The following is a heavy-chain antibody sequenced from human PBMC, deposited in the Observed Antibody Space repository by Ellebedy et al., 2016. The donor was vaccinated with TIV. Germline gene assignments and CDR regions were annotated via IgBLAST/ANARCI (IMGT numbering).Heavy chain of an antibody. J-gene: IGHJ4*02. V-gene: IGHV3-21*01. CDR3: ARADTGYCSSTSCFLDLDY. CDR2: ISDSGSYI. D-gene: IGHD2-2*01. CDR1: GFTFSMFT. Sequence: AGSLRLSXAASGFTFSMFTMNWVRQAPGKGLEWVSSISDSGSYIYYADSVKGRFTISRDNAQNSLYLQMNSLRAEDTAVYYCARADTGYCSSTSCFLDLDYWGQGTLVTVSS.